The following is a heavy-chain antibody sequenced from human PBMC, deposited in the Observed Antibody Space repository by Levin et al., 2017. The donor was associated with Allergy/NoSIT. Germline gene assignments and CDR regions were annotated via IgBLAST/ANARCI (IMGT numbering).Heavy chain of an antibody. V-gene: IGHV3-15*01. Sequence: GGSLRLSCAASGFSVSNFWMSWVRQAPGKGLEWVGRLTSKTAGGTADYVAPVRGRFTISRDDAKNTLYLQMNSLTTEDTALYYCTSSLVAGAFSIWGQGTRVTVSS. J-gene: IGHJ3*02. CDR1: GFSVSNFW. CDR2: LTSKTAGGTA. CDR3: TSSLVAGAFSI. D-gene: IGHD6-19*01.